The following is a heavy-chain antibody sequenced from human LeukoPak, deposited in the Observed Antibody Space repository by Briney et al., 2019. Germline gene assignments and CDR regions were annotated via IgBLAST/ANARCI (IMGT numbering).Heavy chain of an antibody. D-gene: IGHD6-13*01. CDR1: GYSFTNYD. Sequence: APVKVSCKASGYSFTNYDLNWVRQATGQGLEWIGWLNPNAGHTDFAQKFQGRVTMTRNTSIDTAYMEVHSLRSEDTAVYYCVRESGHSSTWQEGFNGMDVWGQGTTVTVSS. J-gene: IGHJ6*02. CDR3: VRESGHSSTWQEGFNGMDV. V-gene: IGHV1-8*01. CDR2: LNPNAGHT.